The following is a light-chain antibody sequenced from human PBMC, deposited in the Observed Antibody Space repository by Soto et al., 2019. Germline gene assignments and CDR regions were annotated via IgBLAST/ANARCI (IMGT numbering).Light chain of an antibody. J-gene: IGKJ2*01. CDR1: QSVYINS. V-gene: IGKV3-20*01. Sequence: EVVLTQSPGTLSLSPGESATLSCRASQSVYINSLAWYQHKRGRAPRLLIYGASTRATAVSDRFTGSGSGTDFALTISSLEPEDAAVYYCQQYGDSPFTFGPGTNLDIK. CDR2: GAS. CDR3: QQYGDSPFT.